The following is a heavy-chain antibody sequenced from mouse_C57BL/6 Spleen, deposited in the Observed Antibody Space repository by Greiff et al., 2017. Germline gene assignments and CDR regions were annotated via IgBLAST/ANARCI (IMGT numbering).Heavy chain of an antibody. CDR3: AIEGTTIVAYRYFDV. V-gene: IGHV1-52*01. Sequence: QVQLQQPGAELVRPGSSLKLSCQASGYTFTSYWLLWVKQRPIQRLEWIGNIDPSDSETHYNQKFTAKAPLTGDKSSSTAYMQLSSLTSEDSAGYCCAIEGTTIVAYRYFDVWGTGTTVTVSS. CDR1: GYTFTSYW. D-gene: IGHD1-1*01. J-gene: IGHJ1*03. CDR2: IDPSDSET.